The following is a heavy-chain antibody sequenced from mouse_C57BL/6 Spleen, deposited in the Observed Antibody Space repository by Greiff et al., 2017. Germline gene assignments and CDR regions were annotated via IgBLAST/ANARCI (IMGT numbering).Heavy chain of an antibody. CDR2: IDPSDSET. V-gene: IGHV1-52*01. J-gene: IGHJ2*01. CDR3: ARPRFYYGSSQYYFDY. D-gene: IGHD1-1*01. Sequence: QVQLKQPGAELVRPGSSVKLSCKASGYTFTSYWMHWVKQRPIQGLEWIGNIDPSDSETHYNQKFKDKATLTVDKSSSTAYMQLSSLTSEDSAVYYCARPRFYYGSSQYYFDYWGQGTTLTVSS. CDR1: GYTFTSYW.